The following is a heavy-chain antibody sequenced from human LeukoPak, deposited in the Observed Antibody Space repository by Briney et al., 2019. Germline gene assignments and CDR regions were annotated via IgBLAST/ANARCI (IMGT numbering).Heavy chain of an antibody. D-gene: IGHD6-13*01. CDR1: GFTFSSYS. CDR3: ARDPPIAAVGTY. V-gene: IGHV3-21*01. Sequence: PGGSLRLSCAASGFTFSSYSMNWVRQAPGKGLEWVSSISSSSSYIYYADSVKGRFTISRDNAKNSLYLQVNSLRAEDTAVYYCARDPPIAAVGTYWGQGTLVTVSS. J-gene: IGHJ4*02. CDR2: ISSSSSYI.